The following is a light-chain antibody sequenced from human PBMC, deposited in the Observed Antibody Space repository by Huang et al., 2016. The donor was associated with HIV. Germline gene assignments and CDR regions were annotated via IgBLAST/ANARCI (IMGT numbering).Light chain of an antibody. V-gene: IGKV3-20*01. CDR1: QSITSLD. CDR2: GTS. CDR3: QQYGSSVFT. J-gene: IGKJ3*01. Sequence: EIVLTQSPGTLSLSPGDTATLSCRASQSITSLDLAWSQQKPGQTPRLLIYGTSTRATGVPDRFSGRGSGTDFTLSISRLEPEDFAVYYCQQYGSSVFTFGPGTKVDFK.